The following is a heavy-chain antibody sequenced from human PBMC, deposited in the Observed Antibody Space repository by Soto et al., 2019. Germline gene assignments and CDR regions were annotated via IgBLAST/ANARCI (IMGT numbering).Heavy chain of an antibody. CDR1: GGSISSSSYY. D-gene: IGHD6-13*01. V-gene: IGHV4-39*01. Sequence: NPSETLSLTCTVSGGSISSSSYYWGWIRQPPGKGLEWIGSIYYSGSTYYNPSLKSRVTISVDTSKNQFSLKLSSVTAADTAVYYCGRCVDGEYSSRWVGSYYYYYYYMDVWGKGTTVTVSS. CDR2: IYYSGST. CDR3: GRCVDGEYSSRWVGSYYYYYYYMDV. J-gene: IGHJ6*03.